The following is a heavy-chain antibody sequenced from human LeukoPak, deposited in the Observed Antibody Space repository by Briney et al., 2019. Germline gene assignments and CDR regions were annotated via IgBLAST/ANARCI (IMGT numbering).Heavy chain of an antibody. CDR2: IYYSGST. J-gene: IGHJ4*02. Sequence: SETLSLTCTVSGGSLSSYYWSWIRQPPGKGLEWIGYIYYSGSTNYNPSLKSRVTISVDTSKNQFSLKLSSVTAADTAVYYCASLTGDYYDSSGYYFDYWGQGTLVTVSS. CDR1: GGSLSSYY. V-gene: IGHV4-59*08. CDR3: ASLTGDYYDSSGYYFDY. D-gene: IGHD3-22*01.